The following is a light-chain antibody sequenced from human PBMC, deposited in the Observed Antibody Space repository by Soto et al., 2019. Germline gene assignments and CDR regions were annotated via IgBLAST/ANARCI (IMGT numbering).Light chain of an antibody. CDR1: QTIFSW. Sequence: IQMTQSPSTLSASVGDRVSITCRASQTIFSWLAWYPQKPGKAPNLLIYKAYSLESGVPSRYSGSGSGTEVTLTISGLQPDDFAAYYCQQYNSYPYSFGQGTKLEIK. CDR2: KAY. CDR3: QQYNSYPYS. J-gene: IGKJ2*03. V-gene: IGKV1-5*03.